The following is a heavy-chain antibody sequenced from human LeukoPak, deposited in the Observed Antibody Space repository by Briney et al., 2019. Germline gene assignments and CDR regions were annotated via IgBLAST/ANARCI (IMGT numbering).Heavy chain of an antibody. V-gene: IGHV4-59*01. Sequence: SETLSLTCTVSGGTIRHYYWSWIRQPPGKGLEWIAFIYYSRSNNYNPSLKSRVSISVDTSKNQFSLKLSSVTAADTAVYYCARVAATYYDFWSGLYYYYYYMDVWGKGTTVTVSS. D-gene: IGHD3-3*01. CDR2: IYYSRSN. J-gene: IGHJ6*03. CDR3: ARVAATYYDFWSGLYYYYYYMDV. CDR1: GGTIRHYY.